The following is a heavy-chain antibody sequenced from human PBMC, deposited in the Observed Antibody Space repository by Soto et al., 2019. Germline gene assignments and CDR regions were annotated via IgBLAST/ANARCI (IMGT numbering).Heavy chain of an antibody. CDR2: ISSSSSTI. CDR3: GGGGSGYDWEDDAFDI. CDR1: GFTFSSYS. Sequence: EVQLVESGGGLVQPGGSLRLSCAASGFTFSSYSMNWVRQAPGKGLEWVSYISSSSSTIYYADSVKGRFTISRDNAKNSLYLQMNSLRAEDTAVYYCGGGGSGYDWEDDAFDIWGQGTMVTVSS. V-gene: IGHV3-48*01. D-gene: IGHD5-12*01. J-gene: IGHJ3*02.